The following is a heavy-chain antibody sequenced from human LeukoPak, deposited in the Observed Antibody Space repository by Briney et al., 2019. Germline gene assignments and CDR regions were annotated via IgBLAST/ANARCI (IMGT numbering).Heavy chain of an antibody. CDR1: GFTFSSYS. D-gene: IGHD2-15*01. CDR3: ARDTYCSGGSCPFDY. J-gene: IGHJ4*02. CDR2: INSSSSTI. Sequence: GASLRLSCAASGFTFSSYSMNWVRQAPGKGLEWVSYINSSSSTIYYADSAKGRFTISRDNAKNSRYLQMNSLRDEDTAVYYCARDTYCSGGSCPFDYWGQGTLVTVSS. V-gene: IGHV3-48*02.